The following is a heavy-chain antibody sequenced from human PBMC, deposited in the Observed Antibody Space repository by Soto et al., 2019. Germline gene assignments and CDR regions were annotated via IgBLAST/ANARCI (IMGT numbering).Heavy chain of an antibody. CDR3: AREASAVVSLDY. D-gene: IGHD2-15*01. CDR1: GYILTAYS. CDR2: INPNSGDT. V-gene: IGHV1-2*02. Sequence: ASVKVSCKASGYILTAYSMHWVRQAPGQGLEWLGWINPNSGDTIYAQKFQDRVTMTCDTSVSTAYLELSSLSSDDTALYYCAREASAVVSLDYWGQGTLVTVSS. J-gene: IGHJ4*02.